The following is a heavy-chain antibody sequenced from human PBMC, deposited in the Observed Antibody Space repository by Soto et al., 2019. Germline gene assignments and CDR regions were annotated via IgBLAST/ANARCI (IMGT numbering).Heavy chain of an antibody. V-gene: IGHV3-74*01. CDR2: INSDGSST. Sequence: EVQLVESGGGLVQPGGSLRLSCAASGFTFSSYWMHWVRQAPGKGLVWVSRINSDGSSTSYADSVKGRLTISRDNAKNTLYLQMNSLRAEDTAVYYCVRTSLVVAAATLEDYWGQGTLVTVSS. CDR1: GFTFSSYW. D-gene: IGHD2-15*01. CDR3: VRTSLVVAAATLEDY. J-gene: IGHJ4*02.